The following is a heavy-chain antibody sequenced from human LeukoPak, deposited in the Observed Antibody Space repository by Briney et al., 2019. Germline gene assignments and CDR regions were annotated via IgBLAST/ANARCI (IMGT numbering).Heavy chain of an antibody. V-gene: IGHV4-59*01. Sequence: SETLSLSCAVSGGSISGYYWSCIRQPPGKGLEWIGYIYYSGSTNYNPSLESRGTISVDTSKNQFSLKLSSVTAADTAVYYCAWVPPPGYFDYWGQGTLVTVSS. CDR3: AWVPPPGYFDY. CDR1: GGSISGYY. CDR2: IYYSGST. J-gene: IGHJ4*02.